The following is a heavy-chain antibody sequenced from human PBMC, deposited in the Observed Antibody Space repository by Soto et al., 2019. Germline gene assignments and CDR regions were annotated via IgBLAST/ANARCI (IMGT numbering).Heavy chain of an antibody. Sequence: QVQLVQSGAEVKKPGASVKVSCKVSGYTLTELSMHWVRQAPGKGLEWMGGFDPEDGETIYAQKFQGRVTMTEDTSRDXXYMELSSLRSEDTAVYYCATKGRWYVGYYYYGMDVWGQGTTVTVSS. CDR2: FDPEDGET. CDR3: ATKGRWYVGYYYYGMDV. D-gene: IGHD6-13*01. V-gene: IGHV1-24*01. J-gene: IGHJ6*02. CDR1: GYTLTELS.